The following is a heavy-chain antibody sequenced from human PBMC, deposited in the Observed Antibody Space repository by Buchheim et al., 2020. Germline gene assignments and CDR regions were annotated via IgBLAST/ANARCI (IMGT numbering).Heavy chain of an antibody. CDR3: ARVGYCSSTSCYLGVYYYYYGMDV. V-gene: IGHV3-74*01. CDR1: GFSFSSYW. CDR2: VKRDVSET. J-gene: IGHJ6*02. D-gene: IGHD2-2*01. Sequence: EVQLVESGGGLVQPGGSLRLSCAASGFSFSSYWMNWVRQAPGKGLVWISRVKRDVSETFYADNVKGRFTISRDNAKNSLYLKMNSLRAEDTAVYYCARVGYCSSTSCYLGVYYYYYGMDVWGQGTT.